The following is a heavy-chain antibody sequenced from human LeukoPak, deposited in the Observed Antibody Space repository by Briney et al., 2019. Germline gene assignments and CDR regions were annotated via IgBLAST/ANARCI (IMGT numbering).Heavy chain of an antibody. J-gene: IGHJ4*02. CDR1: GFTFTDSG. CDR3: AKGQDGYNLACGY. V-gene: IGHV3-30*02. Sequence: GGSLRPSCAASGFTFTDSGMHWVRQAPGKGLEWVAFILYDGTYKYYADSVKGRFTISRDNSKNTLYLQMNSLRPEDTAVYYCAKGQDGYNLACGYWGQGTLVTVSS. CDR2: ILYDGTYK. D-gene: IGHD5-24*01.